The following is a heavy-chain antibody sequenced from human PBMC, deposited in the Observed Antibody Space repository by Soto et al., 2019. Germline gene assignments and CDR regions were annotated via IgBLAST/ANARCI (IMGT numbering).Heavy chain of an antibody. D-gene: IGHD3-10*01. J-gene: IGHJ4*02. CDR1: GFTFSYYP. V-gene: IGHV3-21*06. Sequence: GGSLRLSCAASGFTFSYYPLHWVRRAPGKGLEWVSSISGIRDYIRYADSVKGRFTISRDNAKTSLYLQMNSLTAEDTAVYYCAREGVHNYTEYYFDYWGQGTLVTVSS. CDR2: ISGIRDYI. CDR3: AREGVHNYTEYYFDY.